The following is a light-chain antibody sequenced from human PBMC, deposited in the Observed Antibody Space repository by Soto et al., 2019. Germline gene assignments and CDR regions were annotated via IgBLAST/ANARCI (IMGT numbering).Light chain of an antibody. CDR1: QSVSSSF. CDR3: QQYGSSPPLT. CDR2: GAS. V-gene: IGKV3-20*01. Sequence: EIVLTQSPGILSLSPGERATLSCRASQSVSSSFLAWYQQKPGQAPRLLTYGASSRATGIPDRFSGSGSGTDFTLTIGRLEPEDFAVYYCQQYGSSPPLTFGPGTKVDIK. J-gene: IGKJ3*01.